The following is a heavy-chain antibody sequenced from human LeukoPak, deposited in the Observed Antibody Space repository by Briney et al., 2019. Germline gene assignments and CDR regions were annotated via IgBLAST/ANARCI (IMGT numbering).Heavy chain of an antibody. CDR1: GGTFSSYA. D-gene: IGHD3-10*01. CDR2: IIPIFGTA. V-gene: IGHV1-69*05. CDR3: ARTYYYGSGSYGDAFDI. J-gene: IGHJ3*02. Sequence: GASVKVSCKASGGTFSSYAISWVRQASGQGLEWMGGIIPIFGTANYAQKFQGRVTITTDESTSTAYMELSSLRSEDTAVYYCARTYYYGSGSYGDAFDIWGQGTMVTVSS.